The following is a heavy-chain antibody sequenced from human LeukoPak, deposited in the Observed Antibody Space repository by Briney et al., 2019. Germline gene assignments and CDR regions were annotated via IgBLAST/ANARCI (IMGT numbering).Heavy chain of an antibody. CDR3: TRARGGLIPAAARGYFDY. CDR2: FDPEDGET. J-gene: IGHJ4*02. V-gene: IGHV1-24*01. D-gene: IGHD6-13*01. Sequence: GASVKVSCKVSGYTLTELSMHWVRQAPGKGLEWMGGFDPEDGETIYAQKFQGRVTMTEDTSTDTAYMELSRLKSDDTAVYYCTRARGGLIPAAARGYFDYWGQGTLVTVSS. CDR1: GYTLTELS.